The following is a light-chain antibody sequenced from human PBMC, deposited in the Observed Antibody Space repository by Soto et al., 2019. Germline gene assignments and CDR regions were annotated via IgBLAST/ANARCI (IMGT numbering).Light chain of an antibody. CDR1: QGISNF. V-gene: IGKV1-27*01. Sequence: DIQMTQSPSSLSASVGDRVTITCRARQGISNFLAWYQQKPGKVPKLLIYGATTLQSGVPSRFSGSGSGTDFTLTITSLQSEDFATYYCQKYKNAPFTFGPGTKVD. CDR2: GAT. J-gene: IGKJ3*01. CDR3: QKYKNAPFT.